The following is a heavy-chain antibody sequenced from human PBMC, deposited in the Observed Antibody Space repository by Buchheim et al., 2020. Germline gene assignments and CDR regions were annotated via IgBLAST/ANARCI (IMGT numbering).Heavy chain of an antibody. J-gene: IGHJ3*02. CDR2: IVSSGGGT. Sequence: EVQLLESGGGLVQPGGSLRLSCAASRFTFTNYGMSWVRQAPGKGLEWVSSIVSSGGGTYYADSVKGRFTISRDNSKNTLYLQMSSVRAEDTALYYCAKDHPVPYSFDIWGQGT. CDR3: AKDHPVPYSFDI. V-gene: IGHV3-23*01. D-gene: IGHD1-26*01. CDR1: RFTFTNYG.